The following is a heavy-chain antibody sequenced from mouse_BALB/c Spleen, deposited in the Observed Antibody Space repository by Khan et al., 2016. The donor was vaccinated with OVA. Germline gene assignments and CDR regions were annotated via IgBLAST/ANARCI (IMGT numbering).Heavy chain of an antibody. D-gene: IGHD1-1*01. Sequence: EVELVESGGDLVKPGGSLKLSCAASGFTFSTYGMSWVRQTPDKRLEWVATISSGGSHTYYPDSVKGRFTISRDNAKNTLYLQMSSLKSEDIAMYYCTRLAYYYDSEGFAYWGQGTLVTVST. J-gene: IGHJ3*01. CDR1: GFTFSTYG. CDR3: TRLAYYYDSEGFAY. V-gene: IGHV5-6*01. CDR2: ISSGGSHT.